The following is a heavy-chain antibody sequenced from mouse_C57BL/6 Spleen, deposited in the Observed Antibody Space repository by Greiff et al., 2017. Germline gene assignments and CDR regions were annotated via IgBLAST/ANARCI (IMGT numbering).Heavy chain of an antibody. CDR3: ARIRTGTDYAMDY. V-gene: IGHV1-39*01. CDR1: GYSFTDYN. CDR2: INPNYGTT. Sequence: VQLQQSGPELVKPGASVKISCKASGYSFTDYNMNWVKQSNGTSLEWIGLINPNYGTTSSNQKFRGKATLTVDQSSSTAYMQLNSLTSEDSAVYYCARIRTGTDYAMDYWGQGTSVTVSS. J-gene: IGHJ4*01. D-gene: IGHD4-1*01.